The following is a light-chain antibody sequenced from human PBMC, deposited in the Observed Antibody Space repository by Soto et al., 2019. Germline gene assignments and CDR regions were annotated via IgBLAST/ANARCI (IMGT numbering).Light chain of an antibody. CDR2: TAS. J-gene: IGKJ4*01. CDR3: QQSFSPLTFGGGTPQLT. Sequence: DIQMTQSPSSLSASVGDTVIITCRASQTISVYLKWYQQIAGKAPKLLIYTASTLQTGVPSRFSGSGSGTDFTLTISSLQPEDFATYYCQQSFSPLTFGGGTPQLTFGGGTKVDIK. V-gene: IGKV1-39*01. CDR1: QTISVY.